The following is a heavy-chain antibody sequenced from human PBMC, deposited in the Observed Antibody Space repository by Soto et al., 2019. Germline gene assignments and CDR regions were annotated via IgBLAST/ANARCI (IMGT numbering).Heavy chain of an antibody. J-gene: IGHJ6*02. CDR1: GGSFSGYY. CDR3: ASNRGAATMVRGVIYCYYGMDV. V-gene: IGHV4-34*01. Sequence: SETLSLTCAVYGGSFSGYYWIWIRQPPGKGLEWIGEINHSGSTNYNPSLKSRVTISVDTSKNQFSLKLSSVTAADTAVYYCASNRGAATMVRGVIYCYYGMDVWGQGTTVTVSS. D-gene: IGHD3-10*01. CDR2: INHSGST.